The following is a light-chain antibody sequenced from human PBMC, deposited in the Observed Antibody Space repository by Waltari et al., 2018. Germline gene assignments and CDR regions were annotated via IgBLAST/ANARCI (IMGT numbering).Light chain of an antibody. CDR3: MQALHTPLS. Sequence: DIVMTQSPLSLPVTPGEPASIPCRSSQSLMHNIGYDYLDWYLQKPGQSPQLLIYLGSNRASGVPDRFSGSGSGTDFTLKISRVEAEDVGVYYCMQALHTPLSFGQGTKLELK. J-gene: IGKJ2*03. CDR2: LGS. CDR1: QSLMHNIGYDY. V-gene: IGKV2-28*01.